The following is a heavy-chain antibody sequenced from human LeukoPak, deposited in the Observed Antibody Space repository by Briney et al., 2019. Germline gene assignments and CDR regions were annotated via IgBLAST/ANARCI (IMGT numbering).Heavy chain of an antibody. J-gene: IGHJ3*02. V-gene: IGHV4-31*03. Sequence: SETLSLTCTVSGGSISSGGYYWSWIRQHPGKGLEWIGYIYYSGSTYYNPSLKSRLTISVDTSKNQFSLKLSSVTAADTAVYYCARTSPVVTPGSGAFDIWGQGTMVTVSS. CDR2: IYYSGST. CDR1: GGSISSGGYY. D-gene: IGHD4-23*01. CDR3: ARTSPVVTPGSGAFDI.